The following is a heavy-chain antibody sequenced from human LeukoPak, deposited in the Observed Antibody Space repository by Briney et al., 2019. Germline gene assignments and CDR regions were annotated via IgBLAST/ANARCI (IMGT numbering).Heavy chain of an antibody. D-gene: IGHD6-25*01. J-gene: IGHJ4*02. CDR3: AKDLGYSSGPDF. CDR1: GFTFDDYA. V-gene: IGHV3-43*02. CDR2: ISADGTI. Sequence: GGSLRLSCAASGFTFDDYAMHWVRQAPGKGLEWVSLISADGTIYYADSVRGRFTISRDNNKNSLYLQMNSLRTEDTALYYCAKDLGYSSGPDFWGQGTLVTVSS.